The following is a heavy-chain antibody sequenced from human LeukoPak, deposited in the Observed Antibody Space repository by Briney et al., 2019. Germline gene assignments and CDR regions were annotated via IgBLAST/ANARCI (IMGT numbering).Heavy chain of an antibody. CDR1: GGSISSSSYY. J-gene: IGHJ3*02. D-gene: IGHD2-2*01. Sequence: SETLSLTCTVSGGSISSSSYYWGWIRQPPGKGLEWIGSIYYSGSTYYNPSLKSRVTISVDTSKNQFSLKLSSVTAADTAVYYCATGYPDCSSTSCPYPGGAFDIWGQGTMVTVSS. CDR2: IYYSGST. V-gene: IGHV4-39*07. CDR3: ATGYPDCSSTSCPYPGGAFDI.